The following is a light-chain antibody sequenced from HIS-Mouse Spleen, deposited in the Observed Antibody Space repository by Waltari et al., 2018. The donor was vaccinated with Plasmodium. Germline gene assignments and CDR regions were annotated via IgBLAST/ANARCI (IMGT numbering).Light chain of an antibody. CDR2: LNSDGSH. V-gene: IGLV4-69*01. CDR1: SGHSSYA. Sequence: QLVLTQSPSASASLGASVKLTCTLSSGHSSYAIAWHQQQPEQGPRYLMKLNSDGSHSKGDGIPDRVAGSSSGAERYLTISSLQSEDEADYYCQTWGTGMGVFGGGTKLTVL. J-gene: IGLJ2*01. CDR3: QTWGTGMGV.